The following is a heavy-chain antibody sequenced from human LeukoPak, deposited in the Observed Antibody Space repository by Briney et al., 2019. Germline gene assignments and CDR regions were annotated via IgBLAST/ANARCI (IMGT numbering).Heavy chain of an antibody. CDR3: ARDSSSSDYYYMDV. CDR2: MNPNSGNT. J-gene: IGHJ6*03. Sequence: GASVKVSCKASGYTFTSYGINWVRQATGQGLEWMGWMNPNSGNTGYAQKFQGRVTMTRDTSTSTVYMELSSLRSEDTAVYYCARDSSSSDYYYMDVWGKGTTVTVSS. D-gene: IGHD6-6*01. CDR1: GYTFTSYG. V-gene: IGHV1-8*02.